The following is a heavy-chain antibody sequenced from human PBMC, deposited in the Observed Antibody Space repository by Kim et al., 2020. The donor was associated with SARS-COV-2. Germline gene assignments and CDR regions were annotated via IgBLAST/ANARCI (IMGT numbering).Heavy chain of an antibody. V-gene: IGHV3-11*06. CDR1: GFTFSDYY. Sequence: GGSLRLSCAASGFTFSDYYMSWVRQAPGKGLEWVSYISTSSSYTNYADSVKGRFTISRDNAKNSLYLQMNSLRAEDTAVYYCARDRPSYSSSRGGMDVWGQGTTVTVSS. D-gene: IGHD6-13*01. CDR2: ISTSSSYT. CDR3: ARDRPSYSSSRGGMDV. J-gene: IGHJ6*02.